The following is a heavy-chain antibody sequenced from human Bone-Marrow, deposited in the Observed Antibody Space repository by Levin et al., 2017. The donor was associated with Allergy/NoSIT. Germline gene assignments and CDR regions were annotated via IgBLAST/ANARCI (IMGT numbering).Heavy chain of an antibody. CDR3: ARGIIGDVRVAHKEAFDI. CDR1: GFTFSLYS. D-gene: IGHD2/OR15-2a*01. Sequence: GESLKISCTVSGFTFSLYSMNWVRQAPGKGLEWVSSISSSGTDMYNADSVKGRFTISRDNAKNSLNLQMSSLRAEDTAVYYCARGIIGDVRVAHKEAFDIWGQGTMVTVSS. V-gene: IGHV3-21*01. CDR2: ISSSGTDM. J-gene: IGHJ3*02.